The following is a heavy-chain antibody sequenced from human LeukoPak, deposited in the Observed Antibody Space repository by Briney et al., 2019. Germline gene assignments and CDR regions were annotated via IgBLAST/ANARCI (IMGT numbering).Heavy chain of an antibody. CDR3: SRENGAFSPFGY. CDR1: GGSISNTNW. J-gene: IGHJ4*02. D-gene: IGHD2-8*01. V-gene: IGHV4-4*02. CDR2: ISLTGLT. Sequence: PSGTLSLTRGVSGGSISNTNWWSWVRQPPGQGLEWIGEISLTGLTNYNPSLESRVSVSLDKSKNQLSLNLTSVTAADTAVYYCSRENGAFSPFGYWGQGTLVTVPS.